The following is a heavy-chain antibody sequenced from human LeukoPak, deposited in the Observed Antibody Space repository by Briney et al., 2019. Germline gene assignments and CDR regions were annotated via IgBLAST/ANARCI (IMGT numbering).Heavy chain of an antibody. J-gene: IGHJ4*02. D-gene: IGHD2-15*01. V-gene: IGHV4-59*01. Sequence: SETLSLTCTVSGGSISSYYWSWIRQPPXXXLEWIGYIYYSGSTNYNPSLKSRVTISVDTSKNQFSLKLSSVTAADTAVYYRATRVRGYCSGGSCSFDYWGQGTLVTVSS. CDR1: GGSISSYY. CDR2: IYYSGST. CDR3: ATRVRGYCSGGSCSFDY.